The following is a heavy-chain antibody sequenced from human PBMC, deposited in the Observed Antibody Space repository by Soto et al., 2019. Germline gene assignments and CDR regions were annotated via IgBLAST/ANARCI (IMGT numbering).Heavy chain of an antibody. V-gene: IGHV3-64D*06. CDR3: KIFGVVMYYYYGMDV. Sequence: GGSLRLSCSASGFTFSSYAMHWVRQAPGKGLEYVSAISSNGGSTYYADSVKGRFTISRDNSKNTLYLQMSSLRAEDTAVYYCKIFGVVMYYYYGMDVWGQGTTVTVSS. CDR2: ISSNGGST. CDR1: GFTFSSYA. J-gene: IGHJ6*02. D-gene: IGHD3-3*01.